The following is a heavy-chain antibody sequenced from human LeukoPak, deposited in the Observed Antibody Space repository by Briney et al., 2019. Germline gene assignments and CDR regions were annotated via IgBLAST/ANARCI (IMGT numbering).Heavy chain of an antibody. Sequence: GGSLRLSCAASGFTFGGYTMHWVRQAPGKGLEWVAVLSHDGSTKYYADSVRGRFTISRDNSKNTLYVQMNSLRVEDTAMYYCARAGNTAMVKYYYYGMDVWGQGTTVTVSS. CDR2: LSHDGSTK. J-gene: IGHJ6*02. CDR3: ARAGNTAMVKYYYYGMDV. D-gene: IGHD5-18*01. CDR1: GFTFGGYT. V-gene: IGHV3-30-3*01.